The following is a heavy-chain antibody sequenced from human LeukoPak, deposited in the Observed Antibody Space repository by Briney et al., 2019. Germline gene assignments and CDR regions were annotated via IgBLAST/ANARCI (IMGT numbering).Heavy chain of an antibody. J-gene: IGHJ3*02. CDR2: ISSNGGST. D-gene: IGHD5-24*01. V-gene: IGHV3-64D*06. Sequence: GGALRLSCSASGFTFSDYAMHWVRQAPGKGQEYVSEISSNGGSTYYADSVKGRFTISRDNSKNTLYLQMSSLRAEDTAVYYCVKDSEMATINAFDIWGQGTMATVSS. CDR3: VKDSEMATINAFDI. CDR1: GFTFSDYA.